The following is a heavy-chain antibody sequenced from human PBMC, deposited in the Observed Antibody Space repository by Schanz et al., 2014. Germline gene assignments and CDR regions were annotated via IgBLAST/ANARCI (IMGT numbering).Heavy chain of an antibody. D-gene: IGHD6-19*01. J-gene: IGHJ4*02. CDR3: ARKTDSSGTGDY. V-gene: IGHV3-23*04. CDR1: GFTFSSNA. CDR2: ISGNSDTT. Sequence: EVQLVESGGGLVQPGGSLRLSCAASGFTFSSNAMNWVRQAPGGGLEWVSVISGNSDTTHYADSVKGRFTISRDNSKNTVYMQMNSLKAEDTAVYYCARKTDSSGTGDYWGQGTLVTVSS.